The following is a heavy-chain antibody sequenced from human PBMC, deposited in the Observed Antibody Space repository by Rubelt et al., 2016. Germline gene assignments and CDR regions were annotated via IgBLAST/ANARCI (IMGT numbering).Heavy chain of an antibody. J-gene: IGHJ4*02. CDR1: GYTFTSCG. Sequence: QVQLVQSGAEVKKPGASVKVSCKASGYTFTSCGISWVRQAPGQGLEWMGWIIPILGIANYAQKCQGRVTITADKTTMTASMGLSSLRSEDTAVYYCARVGDYDSSGYPWGQGTLVTVSS. V-gene: IGHV1-69*10. CDR3: ARVGDYDSSGYP. CDR2: IIPILGIA. D-gene: IGHD3-22*01.